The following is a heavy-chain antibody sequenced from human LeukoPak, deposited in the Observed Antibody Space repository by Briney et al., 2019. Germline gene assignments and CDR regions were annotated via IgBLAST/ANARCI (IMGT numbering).Heavy chain of an antibody. J-gene: IGHJ4*02. CDR2: ISSSGSTI. CDR3: ARKGYSSSFGLRAYDY. CDR1: GFTFSSYE. Sequence: GGSLRLSCAASGFTFSSYEMNWVRQAPGKGLEWVSYISSSGSTIYYADSVKGRFTTSRDNAKNSLYLQMNSLRAEDTAVYYCARKGYSSSFGLRAYDYWGQGTLVTVSS. V-gene: IGHV3-48*03. D-gene: IGHD6-13*01.